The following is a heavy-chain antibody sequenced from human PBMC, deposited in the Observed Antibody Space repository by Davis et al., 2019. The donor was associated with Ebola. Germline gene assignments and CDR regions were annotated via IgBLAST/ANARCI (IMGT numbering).Heavy chain of an antibody. Sequence: ASVKVSCKASGYTFTSYGLSWVRQAPGQGREWMGWISPNTGGTDYAQKFQGRVTMTRDTSISTAYMELSRLTSDDTAVYYCARDRCSGGSCLDYWGQGTLVTVSS. D-gene: IGHD2-15*01. CDR3: ARDRCSGGSCLDY. CDR1: GYTFTSYG. V-gene: IGHV1-2*02. CDR2: ISPNTGGT. J-gene: IGHJ4*02.